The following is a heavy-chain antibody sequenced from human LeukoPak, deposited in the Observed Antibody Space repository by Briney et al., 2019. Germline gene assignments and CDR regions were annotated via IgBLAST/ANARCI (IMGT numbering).Heavy chain of an antibody. CDR3: ATVVPARGDAFDI. D-gene: IGHD2-2*01. V-gene: IGHV1-24*01. CDR1: GYTLTELS. CDR2: FDPEDGET. Sequence: AASVKGSFKVSGYTLTELSMHWVGPAPGKGVEWMGGFDPEDGETIYAQKFQGRVTMTEDTSTDTAYMELSSLRSEDTAVYYCATVVPARGDAFDIWGQGTMVTVSS. J-gene: IGHJ3*02.